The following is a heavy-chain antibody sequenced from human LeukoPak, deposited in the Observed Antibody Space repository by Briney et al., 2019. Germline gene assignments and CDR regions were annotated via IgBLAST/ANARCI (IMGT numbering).Heavy chain of an antibody. D-gene: IGHD6-13*01. CDR2: ISGSGGST. Sequence: GGSLRLFCAASGFTFSSYAMSWVRQAPGKGLEWVSAISGSGGSTYYADSVKGRFTISRDNSKNTLYLQMNSLRAEDTAVYYCAKDYASSRIAAAGIGYWGQGTLVTVSS. CDR1: GFTFSSYA. J-gene: IGHJ4*02. V-gene: IGHV3-23*01. CDR3: AKDYASSRIAAAGIGY.